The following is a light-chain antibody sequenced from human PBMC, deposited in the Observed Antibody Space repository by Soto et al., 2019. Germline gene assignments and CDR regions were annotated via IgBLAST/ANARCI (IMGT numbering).Light chain of an antibody. CDR1: SSDVGGYNY. Sequence: QSALTQPASVSGSPGQSITISCTGTSSDVGGYNYVSWYQHHPGKAPKFMIYEVSNRPSGVSNRFSDSKSGNTASLTISGLQAEDEADYYCCSYTSANTFVFGTGTKVTVL. CDR2: EVS. CDR3: CSYTSANTFV. J-gene: IGLJ1*01. V-gene: IGLV2-14*01.